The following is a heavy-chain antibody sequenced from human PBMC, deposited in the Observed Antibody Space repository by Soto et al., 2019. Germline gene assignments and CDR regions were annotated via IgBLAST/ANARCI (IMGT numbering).Heavy chain of an antibody. CDR3: ARVAGAAVFYYYYGMDV. CDR1: GGSISSYN. D-gene: IGHD6-13*01. V-gene: IGHV4-59*01. Sequence: SETLSLTCTVSGGSISSYNWSWIRQPPGKGLEWIGYIYYSGSTNYNPSLKSRVTISVDTSKNQFSLKLSSVTAADTAVYYCARVAGAAVFYYYYGMDVWGQGTTVTVSS. CDR2: IYYSGST. J-gene: IGHJ6*02.